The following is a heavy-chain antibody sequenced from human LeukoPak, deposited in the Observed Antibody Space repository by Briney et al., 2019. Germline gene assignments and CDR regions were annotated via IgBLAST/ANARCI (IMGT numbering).Heavy chain of an antibody. CDR3: ARGVLTIFGVVTYYYYYMDV. CDR2: IKQDGSEK. CDR1: GFTFSAHW. V-gene: IGHV3-7*01. Sequence: GSLRLSCAASGFTFSAHWMSWVRQAPGKGLEWVANIKQDGSEKYYVDSVKGRFTISRDNAKNSLYLQMNSLRAEDTAVYYCARGVLTIFGVVTYYYYYMDVWGKGTTVTVSS. D-gene: IGHD3-3*01. J-gene: IGHJ6*03.